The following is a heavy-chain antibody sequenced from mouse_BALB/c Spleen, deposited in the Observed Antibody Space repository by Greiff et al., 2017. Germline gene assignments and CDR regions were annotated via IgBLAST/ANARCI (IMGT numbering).Heavy chain of an antibody. J-gene: IGHJ3*01. V-gene: IGHV1-20*02. D-gene: IGHD2-10*02. CDR2: INPYNGDT. CDR1: GYSFTGYF. CDR3: AREGYGNFFAY. Sequence: VQLQQSGPELVKTGASVKISCKASGYSFTGYFMNWVMQSHGKSLEWIGRINPYNGDTFYNQKFKGKATLTVDKSSSTAHMELRSLASEDSAVYYCAREGYGNFFAYWGQGTLVTVSA.